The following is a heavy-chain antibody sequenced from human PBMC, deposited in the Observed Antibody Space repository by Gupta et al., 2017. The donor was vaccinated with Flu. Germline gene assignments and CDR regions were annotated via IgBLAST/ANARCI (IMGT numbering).Heavy chain of an antibody. J-gene: IGHJ4*02. CDR1: ISSGNYY. CDR3: ARLGYSSSWIDS. V-gene: IGHV4-39*01. CDR2: IYYSGST. Sequence: ISSGNYYWGWIRQPPGKGLDWIGSIYYSGSTYYKPSLKGRVTISVDTSKNQFSLKLNSVTATDTAVYYCARLGYSSSWIDSWGQGTLVTVSS. D-gene: IGHD6-13*01.